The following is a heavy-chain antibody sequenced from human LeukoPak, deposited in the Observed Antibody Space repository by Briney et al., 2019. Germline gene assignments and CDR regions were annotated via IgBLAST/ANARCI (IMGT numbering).Heavy chain of an antibody. CDR3: ARDPLVGATTATVY. D-gene: IGHD1-26*01. CDR2: IYHSGST. V-gene: IGHV4-38-2*02. CDR1: GYSISSGYH. Sequence: SETLSLTCSVSGYSISSGYHWGWSRQPPGKGLEWIGSIYHSGSTYYNPSLRSRVTISVDTSKNQFSLKLSSVPAADTAVYYCARDPLVGATTATVYWGQGTLVTVSS. J-gene: IGHJ4*02.